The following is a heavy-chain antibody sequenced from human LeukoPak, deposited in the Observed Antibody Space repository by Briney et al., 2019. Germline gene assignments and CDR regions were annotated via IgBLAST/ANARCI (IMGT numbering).Heavy chain of an antibody. D-gene: IGHD2/OR15-2a*01. CDR1: GYTLRELS. J-gene: IGHJ6*03. V-gene: IGHV1-24*01. Sequence: ASVKVSCKVSGYTLRELSMHWVRQAPAKGLQWMGVFDPEDGESIMAQKFQGRLTMTEDTSTDTAYMELSSLTSEDTAMYYCATGHCNTSSCYYYYMDVWGKGTTVTVSS. CDR3: ATGHCNTSSCYYYYMDV. CDR2: FDPEDGES.